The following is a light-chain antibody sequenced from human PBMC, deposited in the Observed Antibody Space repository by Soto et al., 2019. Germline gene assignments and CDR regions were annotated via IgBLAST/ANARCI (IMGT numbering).Light chain of an antibody. V-gene: IGKV1-9*01. CDR2: AAA. CDR1: QDIRNY. J-gene: IGKJ5*01. Sequence: DIQLTQSPSLLSASVGDRVTITCRASQDIRNYLVWYQQKPGAAPKLLIYAAATLQNGVPSRFSGSGSGTEFTLTISSMQPEDFATYYCQQVNNYLSHTFGQGTRMEIK. CDR3: QQVNNYLSHT.